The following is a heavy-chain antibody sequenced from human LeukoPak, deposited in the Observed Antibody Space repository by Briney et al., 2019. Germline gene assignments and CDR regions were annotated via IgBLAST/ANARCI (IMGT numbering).Heavy chain of an antibody. Sequence: RTSETLSLTCTVSGGFISSSSYYWGWIRQPPGKGLEWIGSIYYSGSTYYNPSLKSRVTISVDTSKNQFSLKLSSVTAADTAVYYCARLQGYGLYAFDIWGQGTMVTVSS. CDR3: ARLQGYGLYAFDI. J-gene: IGHJ3*02. V-gene: IGHV4-39*01. CDR1: GGFISSSSYY. CDR2: IYYSGST. D-gene: IGHD4-17*01.